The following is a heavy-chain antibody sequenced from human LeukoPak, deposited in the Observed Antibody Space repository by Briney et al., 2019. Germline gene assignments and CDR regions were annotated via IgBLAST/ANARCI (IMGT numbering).Heavy chain of an antibody. CDR3: AREGIAAAGSLHFDY. CDR2: ISSSSSYI. V-gene: IGHV3-21*01. J-gene: IGHJ4*02. D-gene: IGHD6-13*01. CDR1: GFTFSSYS. Sequence: GGSLRLSCAASGFTFSSYSMNWVRQAPGKGLEWVSSISSSSSYIYYADSVKGRFTISRDNAKNSLYLQMNSLRAEDTAVYYCAREGIAAAGSLHFDYWGQGTLVTVSS.